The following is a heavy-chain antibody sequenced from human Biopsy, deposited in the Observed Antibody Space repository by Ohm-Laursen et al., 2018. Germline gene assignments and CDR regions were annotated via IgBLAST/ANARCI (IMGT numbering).Heavy chain of an antibody. D-gene: IGHD2-8*01. V-gene: IGHV1-2*02. CDR3: ARDPLNGHKHFDY. CDR1: SYTFTDYN. CDR2: LNCKTGAT. J-gene: IGHJ4*02. Sequence: ASVKVSCKASSYTFTDYNIHWMRQAPGQGLEWLGYLNCKTGATNYAQKFQGTVTMTGDTSISTAYLALGSLRSADTAIYYCARDPLNGHKHFDYWGQGSLVTVSS.